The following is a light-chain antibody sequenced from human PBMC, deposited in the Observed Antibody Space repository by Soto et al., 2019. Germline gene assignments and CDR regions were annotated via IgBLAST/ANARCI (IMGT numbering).Light chain of an antibody. Sequence: DIQMTQSPSTLSASVGDRVSITCRASQSLNSWLAWYQQKPGKAPKLLIYKTSTLESGVPSRFSGSGSGTEFTLTISNLQPDEFATYYCQQYNTYSFGQGTKLEIK. CDR1: QSLNSW. CDR2: KTS. CDR3: QQYNTYS. J-gene: IGKJ2*01. V-gene: IGKV1-5*03.